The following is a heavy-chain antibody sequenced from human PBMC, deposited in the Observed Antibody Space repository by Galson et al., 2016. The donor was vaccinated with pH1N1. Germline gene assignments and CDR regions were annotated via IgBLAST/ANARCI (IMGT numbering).Heavy chain of an antibody. CDR1: GYTFTDYD. V-gene: IGHV1-8*01. Sequence: SVKVSCKASGYTFTDYDINWVRQGTGQGLEWMGWMNPNNDNTVYAQKFQGRVTMTRNTSISPAYMELSSLRSEDTAVYYCARGGYCSGGSCYDVFDYWGQGTLVTVS. CDR3: ARGGYCSGGSCYDVFDY. J-gene: IGHJ4*02. CDR2: MNPNNDNT. D-gene: IGHD2-15*01.